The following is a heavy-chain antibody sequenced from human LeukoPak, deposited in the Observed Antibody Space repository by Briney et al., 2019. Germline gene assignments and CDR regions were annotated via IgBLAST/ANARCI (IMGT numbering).Heavy chain of an antibody. CDR1: GGSISSGDYY. CDR2: IYYSGST. Sequence: SQTLSLTCTVSGGSISSGDYYWSWIRQPPGKGLEWIGYIYYSGSTYYNPSLKSRVTISVDTSKNQFSLKLSSVTAADTAVYYCARDLTPSGYNWFDPWGQGTLVTVSS. V-gene: IGHV4-30-4*01. D-gene: IGHD3-10*01. CDR3: ARDLTPSGYNWFDP. J-gene: IGHJ5*02.